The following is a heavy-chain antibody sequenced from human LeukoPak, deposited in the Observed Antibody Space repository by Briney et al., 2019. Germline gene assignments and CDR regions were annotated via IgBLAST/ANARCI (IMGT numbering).Heavy chain of an antibody. V-gene: IGHV1-69*05. CDR2: IIPIFATA. CDR3: ARESGSGYYYMDV. D-gene: IGHD3-10*01. CDR1: GGTLSSYA. Sequence: SVNVSCKASGGTLSSYAISWVRQAPGQGLEWMGGIIPIFATANYAQKFQGRVTITTDESTSTAYMELSSLRSEGTAVYYCARESGSGYYYMDVWGKGTTVTVSS. J-gene: IGHJ6*03.